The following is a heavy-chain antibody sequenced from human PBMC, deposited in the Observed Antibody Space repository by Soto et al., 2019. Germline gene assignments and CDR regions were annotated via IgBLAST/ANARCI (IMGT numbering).Heavy chain of an antibody. CDR2: IYYSGST. Sequence: QVQLQESGPGLVKPSQTLSLTCTVSGGSISSGDYYWSWIRQPPGKGLEWIGYIYYSGSTYYNPSLKSRVTISVGTSKNQFSLQLSSVTAADTAVSYCASYSSSRTLGFDYWGQGTLVTVSS. D-gene: IGHD6-13*01. CDR3: ASYSSSRTLGFDY. V-gene: IGHV4-30-4*01. CDR1: GGSISSGDYY. J-gene: IGHJ4*02.